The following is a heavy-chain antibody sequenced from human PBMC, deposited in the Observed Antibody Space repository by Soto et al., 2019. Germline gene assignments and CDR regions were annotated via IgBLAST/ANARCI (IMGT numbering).Heavy chain of an antibody. CDR3: ARIGELFDY. CDR2: ISSSSSTI. V-gene: IGHV3-48*01. CDR1: GFTFSSYS. Sequence: GGSLSLSCAASGFTFSSYSMNWVRQAPGKGLEWVSYISSSSSTIYYADSVKGRFTISRDNAKNSLYLQMNSLRAEDTAVYYCARIGELFDYWGQGTLVTVSS. J-gene: IGHJ4*02. D-gene: IGHD3-10*01.